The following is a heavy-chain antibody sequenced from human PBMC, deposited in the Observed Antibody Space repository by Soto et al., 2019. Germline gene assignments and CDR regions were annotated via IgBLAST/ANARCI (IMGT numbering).Heavy chain of an antibody. D-gene: IGHD3-9*01. J-gene: IGHJ4*02. Sequence: QVLLVQSGGGLIKPGGSLRLSYAAYGFTFRDYHTNWIRQTPGTGLEGVARISGGGSDVWYADSVKGRFTISRDNANDSLFLQMNSLRVDDTGVYYCARERLALSSYDYWGQGTMVTVSS. V-gene: IGHV3-11*01. CDR2: ISGGGSDV. CDR1: GFTFRDYH. CDR3: ARERLALSSYDY.